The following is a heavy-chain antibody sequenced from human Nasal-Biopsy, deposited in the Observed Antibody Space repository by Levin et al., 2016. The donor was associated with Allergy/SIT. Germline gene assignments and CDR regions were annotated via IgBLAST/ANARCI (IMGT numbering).Heavy chain of an antibody. CDR2: INPYNGDT. D-gene: IGHD2/OR15-2a*01. V-gene: IGHV1-18*04. CDR1: GYTFKRYS. Sequence: ASVKVSCKASGYTFKRYSISWVRQAPAQGLEWMGWINPYNGDTAYAQKLLGRLTMTTDTSTGTAYMELRSLRSDDTAVYYCARESTSDYYYGMDVWGQGTTVTVSS. CDR3: ARESTSDYYYGMDV. J-gene: IGHJ6*02.